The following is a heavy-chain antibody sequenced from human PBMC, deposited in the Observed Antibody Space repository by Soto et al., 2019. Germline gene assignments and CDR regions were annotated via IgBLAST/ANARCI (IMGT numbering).Heavy chain of an antibody. CDR2: ISYSGSP. CDR3: TRAVDMTTVTSIDY. J-gene: IGHJ4*02. Sequence: SETLSLTCTVSGGSISRYYWSWIRQPPGKGLEWIGYISYSGSPYYNPSLKSRLIISTDTSKNQFSLKLSSVTAADTAIYYCTRAVDMTTVTSIDYWGQGTLVTVSS. CDR1: GGSISRYY. V-gene: IGHV4-59*06. D-gene: IGHD4-17*01.